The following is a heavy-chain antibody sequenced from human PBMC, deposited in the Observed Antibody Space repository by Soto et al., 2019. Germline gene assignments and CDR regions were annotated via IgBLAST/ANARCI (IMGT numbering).Heavy chain of an antibody. V-gene: IGHV3-23*01. D-gene: IGHD3-22*01. J-gene: IGHJ4*02. Sequence: GGSLRLSCAASGFTFSSYAMSWVRQAPGKGLEWVSAISRIGSSTYYADSVKGRFTISRDNAKNTLYLQMNSLRAEDTAVYYCAKKGYYDTSGYPIRYFDYWGQGTLVTVSS. CDR2: ISRIGSST. CDR3: AKKGYYDTSGYPIRYFDY. CDR1: GFTFSSYA.